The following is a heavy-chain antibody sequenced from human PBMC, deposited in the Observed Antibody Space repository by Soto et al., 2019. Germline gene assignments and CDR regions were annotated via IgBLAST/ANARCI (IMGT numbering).Heavy chain of an antibody. D-gene: IGHD2-8*01. J-gene: IGHJ5*02. V-gene: IGHV4-30-4*01. CDR3: ARGVTKDHTGNWFDP. CDR2: IYYSGST. CDR1: GGSISSGDYY. Sequence: SETLSLTCTVSGGSISSGDYYWSWIRQPPGKGLEWIGYIYYSGSTYYNPSLKSRVTISVDTSKNQFSLKLSSVTAADTAVYYCARGVTKDHTGNWFDPWGQGTLVTVSS.